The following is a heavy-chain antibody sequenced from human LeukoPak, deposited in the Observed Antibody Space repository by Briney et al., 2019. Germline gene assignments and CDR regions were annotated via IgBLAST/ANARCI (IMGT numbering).Heavy chain of an antibody. CDR2: IYYSGST. CDR1: GGSISSYY. V-gene: IGHV4-59*01. Sequence: PSETLSLTCTVSGGSISSYYWSWIRQPPGKGLEWIGYIYYSGSTNYNPSLKSRVTISVDTSKNQFSLKLSSATAADTAVYYCARFTYYYDSSGYYGAFDIWGQGTMVTVSS. J-gene: IGHJ3*02. D-gene: IGHD3-22*01. CDR3: ARFTYYYDSSGYYGAFDI.